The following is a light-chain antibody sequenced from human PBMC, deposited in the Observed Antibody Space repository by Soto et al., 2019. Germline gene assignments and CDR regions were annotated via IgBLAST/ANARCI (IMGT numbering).Light chain of an antibody. Sequence: QSVLTQPASVSGSPGQSITISCTGTSSDVGGYNYVSWYQQHPGKAPKLMIYDVSNRPSGVSNRFSGSKSGNTASLTISGLLAEDEADYYCSSYTSSSTYVVFGRGTKLIVL. CDR2: DVS. J-gene: IGLJ2*01. V-gene: IGLV2-14*01. CDR1: SSDVGGYNY. CDR3: SSYTSSSTYVV.